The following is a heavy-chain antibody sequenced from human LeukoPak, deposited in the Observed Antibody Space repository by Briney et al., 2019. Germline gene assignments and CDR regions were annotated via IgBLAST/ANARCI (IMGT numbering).Heavy chain of an antibody. Sequence: GGSLRLSCAASGFTFSTYTMNWVRQAPGKGLEWVSVIYSGGSTYYADSVKGRFTISRDNSKNTLYLQMNSLRAEDTAVYYCASMYYYGSGSYTDYWGQGTLVTVSS. J-gene: IGHJ4*02. D-gene: IGHD3-10*01. V-gene: IGHV3-53*01. CDR1: GFTFSTYT. CDR3: ASMYYYGSGSYTDY. CDR2: IYSGGST.